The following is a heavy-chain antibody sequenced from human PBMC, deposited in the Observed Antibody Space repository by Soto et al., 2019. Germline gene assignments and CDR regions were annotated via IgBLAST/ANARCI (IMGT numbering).Heavy chain of an antibody. Sequence: SETLSLTCAVYGGSFSDTYWNWFRQPPGKGLEWIGKINHSESTNYHPSLKSRVTISVDTSKNQFSLKLTSVTAADTAVYYCARDKITGLFDYWGQGTLVTVSS. CDR3: ARDKITGLFDY. CDR2: INHSEST. J-gene: IGHJ4*02. V-gene: IGHV4-34*01. CDR1: GGSFSDTY. D-gene: IGHD2-8*02.